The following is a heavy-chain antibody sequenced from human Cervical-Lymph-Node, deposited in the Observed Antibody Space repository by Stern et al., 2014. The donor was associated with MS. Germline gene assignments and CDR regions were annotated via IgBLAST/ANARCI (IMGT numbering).Heavy chain of an antibody. Sequence: QVQLLQPGAEVKKPGASVNVSCKASGYTFTSYAMHWVRQAPGQRLEWMGWINAGNGNTKYSQKFQGRVTITRDTSASTAYMELSSLRSEDTAVYYCARALWFGESPIDYWGQGTLVTVSS. CDR1: GYTFTSYA. J-gene: IGHJ4*02. CDR3: ARALWFGESPIDY. D-gene: IGHD3-10*01. V-gene: IGHV1-3*01. CDR2: INAGNGNT.